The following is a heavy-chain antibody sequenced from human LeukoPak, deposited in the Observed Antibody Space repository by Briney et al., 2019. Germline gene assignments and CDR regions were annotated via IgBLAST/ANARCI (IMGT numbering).Heavy chain of an antibody. CDR3: TGSFGELTFFDY. D-gene: IGHD3-10*01. Sequence: GGSLRLSCAASGFTFSSYWMSWVRQAPGKGLEWVSFIRSKTYGGTTEYAASVKGRFTISRDDSKSIAYLQMNSLKTEDTAVYYCTGSFGELTFFDYWGQGTLVTVSS. CDR2: IRSKTYGGTT. V-gene: IGHV3-49*04. J-gene: IGHJ4*02. CDR1: GFTFSSYW.